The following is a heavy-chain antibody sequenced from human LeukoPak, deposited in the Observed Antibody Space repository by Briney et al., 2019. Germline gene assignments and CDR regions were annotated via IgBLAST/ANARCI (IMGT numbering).Heavy chain of an antibody. CDR1: GFTFSDHY. J-gene: IGHJ3*02. CDR3: AYDSSGYYYDAFDI. V-gene: IGHV3-53*01. Sequence: GGSLRLSCVASGFTFSDHYMNWVRQAPGKGLEWVSVIYSGGSTYYADSVKGRFTISRDNSKNTLYLQMNSLRAEDTAVYYCAYDSSGYYYDAFDIWGQGTMVTVSS. CDR2: IYSGGST. D-gene: IGHD3-22*01.